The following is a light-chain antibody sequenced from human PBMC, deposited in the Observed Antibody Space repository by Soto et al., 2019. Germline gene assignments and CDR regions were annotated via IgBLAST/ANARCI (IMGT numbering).Light chain of an antibody. Sequence: QSALTQPPSASGSPGQSVTISCTGTSSDVGGYNYVSWYQQHPGKAPKLMIYEVSKRPSGVPDRFSGSKSGNTASLTVSGLQAEDEADYYCSPYAGSNNVGVFGTGTQLTVL. CDR3: SPYAGSNNVGV. CDR2: EVS. CDR1: SSDVGGYNY. V-gene: IGLV2-8*01. J-gene: IGLJ7*01.